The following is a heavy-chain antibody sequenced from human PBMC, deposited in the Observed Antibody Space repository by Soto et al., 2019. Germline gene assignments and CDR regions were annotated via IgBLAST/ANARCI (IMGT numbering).Heavy chain of an antibody. V-gene: IGHV3-30-3*01. CDR2: ISYDGSNK. Sequence: QVQLVESGGGVVQPGRSLRLSCAASGFTFSSYAMHWVRQAPGKGLEWVAVISYDGSNKYYADSVKGRFTISRDNSKNTLYLQMNSLRAEDTAVYYCARAHYFYLQSGAFDIWGQGTMVPVSS. D-gene: IGHD3-9*01. J-gene: IGHJ3*02. CDR3: ARAHYFYLQSGAFDI. CDR1: GFTFSSYA.